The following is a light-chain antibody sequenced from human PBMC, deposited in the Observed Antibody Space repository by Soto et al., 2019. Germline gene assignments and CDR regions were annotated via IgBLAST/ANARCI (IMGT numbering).Light chain of an antibody. CDR2: XNX. V-gene: IGLV1-40*01. Sequence: QSVLTQPHSVSGAPGQRVTISCTGSSSNIGAGYDAHWYQQHPVTAPNLLIFXNXXXXXXVPXRXSGSKSGTSASLAITGLXAEDEADYYCQSYDSSLRVFGGGTKLTVL. CDR3: QSYDSSLRV. CDR1: SSNIGAGYD. J-gene: IGLJ2*01.